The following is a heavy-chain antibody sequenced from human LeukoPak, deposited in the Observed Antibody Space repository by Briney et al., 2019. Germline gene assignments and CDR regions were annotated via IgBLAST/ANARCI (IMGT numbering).Heavy chain of an antibody. J-gene: IGHJ1*01. V-gene: IGHV3-21*01. D-gene: IGHD6-13*01. CDR3: ARDLVFRIAAAGKIQH. Sequence: GGSLRLSCAASGFTFSSYSVNWVRHAPGKGLEWVSSISSSSSYIYYADSVKGRFTISRDNAKNSLYLQMNSLRAEDTAVYYCARDLVFRIAAAGKIQHWGQGTLVTVSS. CDR2: ISSSSSYI. CDR1: GFTFSSYS.